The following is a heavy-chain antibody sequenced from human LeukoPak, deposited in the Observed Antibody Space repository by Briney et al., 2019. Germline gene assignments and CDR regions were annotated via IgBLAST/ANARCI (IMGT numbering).Heavy chain of an antibody. V-gene: IGHV4-39*01. CDR1: GGSISCSSYS. D-gene: IGHD3-3*01. J-gene: IGHJ3*02. Sequence: SETLSLTCTVSGGSISCSSYSWGWIRQPPGKGLEWIGSIYYSGSTYYNPSLKSRVTISVDTSKNQFSLKLSSVTAADTAVYYCARHRYYDFWSGYFDAFDIWGQGTMVTVSS. CDR2: IYYSGST. CDR3: ARHRYYDFWSGYFDAFDI.